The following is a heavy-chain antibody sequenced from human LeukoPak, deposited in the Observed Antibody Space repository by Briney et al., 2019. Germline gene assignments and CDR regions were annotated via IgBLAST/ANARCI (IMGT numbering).Heavy chain of an antibody. J-gene: IGHJ3*02. Sequence: GGSLRLSCVASGFTFSSYSMNWVRQAPGKGLEWVSSISSSSSYIYYADSVKGRFTISRDNAKNSLYLQMNSLRAEDTAVYYCARGGGNDAFDIWGQGTMVTVSS. CDR2: ISSSSSYI. CDR3: ARGGGNDAFDI. D-gene: IGHD2-15*01. CDR1: GFTFSSYS. V-gene: IGHV3-21*01.